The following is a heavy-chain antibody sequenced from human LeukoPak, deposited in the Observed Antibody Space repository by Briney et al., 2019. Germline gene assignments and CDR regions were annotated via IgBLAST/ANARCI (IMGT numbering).Heavy chain of an antibody. J-gene: IGHJ4*02. V-gene: IGHV3-23*01. Sequence: QPGGSLRLSCAASGFTFSSYAMSWVRQAPGKGLEWVSAISGSGGSTYYADSVKGRFTISRDNAKNSLYLQMNSLRVEDTAVYYCARDGVSSSPDFDYWGQGTLVSVSS. CDR3: ARDGVSSSPDFDY. CDR1: GFTFSSYA. CDR2: ISGSGGST. D-gene: IGHD6-6*01.